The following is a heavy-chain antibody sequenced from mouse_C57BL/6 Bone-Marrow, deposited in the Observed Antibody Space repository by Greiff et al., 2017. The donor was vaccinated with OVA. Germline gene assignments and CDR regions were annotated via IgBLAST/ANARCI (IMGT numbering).Heavy chain of an antibody. J-gene: IGHJ2*01. CDR2: INPRTGGT. CDR1: GYSFPGSY. CDR3: ARYGWLHY. Sequence: EVKLLESGPELVKPGASVKISCKASGYSFPGSYLNWLKQRPETSLAWIGAINPRTGGTTYHQKFKAKATLTVDKSSSTAYMQLKSLTAEDSAVYYCARYGWLHYWGQGTTRTVSS. D-gene: IGHD2-2*01. V-gene: IGHV1-42*01.